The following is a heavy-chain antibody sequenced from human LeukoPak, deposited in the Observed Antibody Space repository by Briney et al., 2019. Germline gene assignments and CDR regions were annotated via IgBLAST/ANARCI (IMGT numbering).Heavy chain of an antibody. V-gene: IGHV1-69*05. CDR3: ARTYGPSHGDY. D-gene: IGHD4-17*01. CDR2: IIPIFGTA. J-gene: IGHJ4*02. CDR1: GGTFSSYA. Sequence: VASVKVSCKASGGTFSSYAISWVRQAPGQGLEWMGRIIPIFGTANYAQKFQGRVTITTDESTSTAYMELSSLRSEDTAVYYCARTYGPSHGDYWCQGTLVTVSS.